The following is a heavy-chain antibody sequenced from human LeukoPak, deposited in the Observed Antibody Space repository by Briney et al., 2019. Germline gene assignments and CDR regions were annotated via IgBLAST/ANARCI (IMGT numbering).Heavy chain of an antibody. CDR2: FDPGDGET. Sequence: ASVKVSCKVSGYTLTELSMHWVRQAPGKGLEWMGGFDPGDGETIYAQKFQGRVTMTEDTSTDTAYMELSSLRSEDTAVYYCATVVLRSGYGGFDYWGQGTLVTVSS. V-gene: IGHV1-24*01. J-gene: IGHJ4*02. D-gene: IGHD3-3*01. CDR3: ATVVLRSGYGGFDY. CDR1: GYTLTELS.